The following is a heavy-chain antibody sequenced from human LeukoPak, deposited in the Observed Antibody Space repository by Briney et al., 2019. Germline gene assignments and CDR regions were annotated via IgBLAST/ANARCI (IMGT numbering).Heavy chain of an antibody. D-gene: IGHD5-18*01. J-gene: IGHJ4*02. CDR3: ARSLYSYGQDFEY. CDR2: ISPGDSDT. Sequence: GESLKISCKGSGYIFTTYWIGWVRQMPGKGLEWMGIISPGDSDTRYSPSFQGLVTISADKSISTAYLQWSSLKASDTAMYYCARSLYSYGQDFEYWGQGTLVTVSS. CDR1: GYIFTTYW. V-gene: IGHV5-51*01.